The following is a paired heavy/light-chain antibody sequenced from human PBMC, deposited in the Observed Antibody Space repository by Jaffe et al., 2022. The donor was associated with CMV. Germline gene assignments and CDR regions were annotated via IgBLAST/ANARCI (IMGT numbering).Light chain of an antibody. J-gene: IGKJ2*03. CDR1: QTVNSY. CDR3: QQSYSFPYS. Sequence: DIQMTQSPSSLSASLGDRVTITCRASQTVNSYLNWYQQKPGKAPKLLIYAASSLHIGVPSRFSGSGFGTEFTLTISSLQPEDSASYFCQQSYSFPYSFGQGTKLEIK. V-gene: IGKV1-39*01. CDR2: AAS.
Heavy chain of an antibody. CDR3: ARGLRGDV. V-gene: IGHV1-8*01. J-gene: IGHJ6*02. CDR2: VNPKNGNA. CDR1: GYTFTSYD. Sequence: QVQLGQSGAEVKKPGASVKVSCKASGYTFTSYDINWVRQAAGQGLEWMGWVNPKNGNAGYGQKFQGRVTMTTNTSITTVYMELSSLRIEDTAVYYCARGLRGDVWGQGTTVTVSS.